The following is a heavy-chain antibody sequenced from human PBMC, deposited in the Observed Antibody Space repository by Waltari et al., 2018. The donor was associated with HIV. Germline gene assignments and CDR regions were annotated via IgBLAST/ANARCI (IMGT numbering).Heavy chain of an antibody. CDR2: INNSGST. CDR3: ARGLPKLQSGIPGY. J-gene: IGHJ4*02. V-gene: IGHV4-34*01. CDR1: GASFSGYY. Sequence: QVRLEQWGAGLLKPSETLTLTCAVYGASFSGYYWSWIRQPPGKGLEWSGEINNSGSTNDNPSLKSRVSISIDTSKNQCSLRLTSVTAADTAVYYCARGLPKLQSGIPGYWGQGTLVTVSS. D-gene: IGHD3-10*01.